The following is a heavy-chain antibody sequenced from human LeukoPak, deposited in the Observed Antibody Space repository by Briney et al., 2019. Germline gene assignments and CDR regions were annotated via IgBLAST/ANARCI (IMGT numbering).Heavy chain of an antibody. J-gene: IGHJ4*02. CDR1: GYNFTNYW. CDR2: IYPGDSDT. V-gene: IGHV5-51*01. CDR3: TRRGFCSGDSCFSAPFDY. Sequence: LGESLKISCKGSGYNFTNYWISWVRQMPGKGLEWMGIIYPGDSDTRYSPSFQGQVTISADKSISTAYLQWSSLKASDTAMYYCTRRGFCSGDSCFSAPFDYWGQGTLVTVSS. D-gene: IGHD2-15*01.